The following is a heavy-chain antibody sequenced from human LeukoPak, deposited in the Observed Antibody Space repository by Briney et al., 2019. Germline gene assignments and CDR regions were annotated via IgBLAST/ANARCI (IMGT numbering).Heavy chain of an antibody. CDR3: ARGGSSSWSYYYYYYGMDV. J-gene: IGHJ6*02. D-gene: IGHD6-13*01. CDR2: IIPIFGTA. Sequence: SVKVSCKASGGTFSSYAISWVRQAPGQGLEWMGGIIPIFGTANYAQKFQGRVTITADESTSTAYMELSGLRSEDTAVYYCARGGSSSWSYYYYYYGMDVWGQGTTVTVSS. CDR1: GGTFSSYA. V-gene: IGHV1-69*13.